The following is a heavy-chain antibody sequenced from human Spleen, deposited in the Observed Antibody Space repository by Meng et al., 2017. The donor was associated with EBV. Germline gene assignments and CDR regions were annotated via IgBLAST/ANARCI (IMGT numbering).Heavy chain of an antibody. V-gene: IGHV7-4-1*02. CDR3: SRDVNHYYFDY. CDR2: INTNTGTP. D-gene: IGHD3-16*02. J-gene: IGHJ4*02. Sequence: QGQVIESGFELKEPGASVKVSCKTSGYTFTSYDMNWVRQAPGQGLEWMGWINTNTGTPTYAQAFTGRFVFSLDTSVSTAYLQISSLKAEDTAAYYCSRDVNHYYFDYWGQGTLVTVSS. CDR1: GYTFTSYD.